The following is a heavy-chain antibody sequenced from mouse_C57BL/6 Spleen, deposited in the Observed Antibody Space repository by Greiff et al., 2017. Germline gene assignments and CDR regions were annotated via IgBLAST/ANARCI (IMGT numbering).Heavy chain of an antibody. CDR1: GYTFTTYP. J-gene: IGHJ4*01. D-gene: IGHD2-3*01. CDR3: ARSDGYYRAMDY. CDR2: FHPYNDDT. Sequence: QVHVKQSGAELVKPGASVKMSCKASGYTFTTYPIEWMKQNHGKSLEWIGNFHPYNDDTKYNEKFKGKATLTVEKSSSTVYLELSRLTSDDSAVYYCARSDGYYRAMDYWGQGTSVTVSS. V-gene: IGHV1-47*01.